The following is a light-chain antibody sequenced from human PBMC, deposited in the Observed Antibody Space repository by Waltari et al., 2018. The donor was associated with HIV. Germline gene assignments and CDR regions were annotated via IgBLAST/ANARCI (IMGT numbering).Light chain of an antibody. V-gene: IGKV1-9*01. J-gene: IGKJ4*01. CDR3: QQLKSYPLT. CDR1: QGISSY. CDR2: AAS. Sequence: DIQLTQSPSFLSASLGDRVTITCRASQGISSYLAWYQQKPGKAPKLLIYAASTLQSGVPSRFNGSESGTEFTLTVSSLQPDDFGNYYCQQLKSYPLTFGGGTKVEIK.